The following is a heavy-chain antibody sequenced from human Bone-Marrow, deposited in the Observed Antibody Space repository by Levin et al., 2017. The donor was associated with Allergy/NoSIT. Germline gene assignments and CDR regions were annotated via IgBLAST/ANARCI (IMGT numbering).Heavy chain of an antibody. CDR1: GFTFSTYE. CDR2: ISNTGSTK. D-gene: IGHD2-2*01. Sequence: AGGSLRLSCAASGFTFSTYEMNWVRQAPGKGLEWVSYISNTGSTKYYAGSVRGRFTISRDNAKKSLYLQMNSLRAADTAVYYCSSLGLCSSTSCYSSGWRPAQYGLDVWGLGTPVTVSS. J-gene: IGHJ6*02. CDR3: SSLGLCSSTSCYSSGWRPAQYGLDV. V-gene: IGHV3-48*03.